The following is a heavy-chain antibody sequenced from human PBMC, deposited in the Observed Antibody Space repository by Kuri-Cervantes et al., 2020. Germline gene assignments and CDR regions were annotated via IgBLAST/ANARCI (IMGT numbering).Heavy chain of an antibody. CDR1: GGSFSGYY. V-gene: IGHV4-30-4*08. Sequence: SETLSLTCAVYGGSFSGYYWSWIRQPPGKGLEWIGYIYYSGSTYYNPSLKSRVTISVDASKNQFSLKLSSVTAADTAVYYCARVQRAAAGFDYWGQGTLVTVSS. CDR3: ARVQRAAAGFDY. D-gene: IGHD6-13*01. CDR2: IYYSGST. J-gene: IGHJ4*02.